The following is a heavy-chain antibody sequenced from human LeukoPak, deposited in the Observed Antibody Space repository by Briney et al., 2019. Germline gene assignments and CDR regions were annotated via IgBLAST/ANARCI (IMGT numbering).Heavy chain of an antibody. CDR3: ARTLGFDY. Sequence: PSETLSLTCTVSGGSISRYYWSWSRQPPGKGLEWIGYIYYSGSTNYNPSLKSRVTISVDTSKNQFSLKLSSVTAADTAVYYCARTLGFDYWGQGTLVTVSS. V-gene: IGHV4-59*08. CDR2: IYYSGST. J-gene: IGHJ4*02. CDR1: GGSISRYY. D-gene: IGHD6-6*01.